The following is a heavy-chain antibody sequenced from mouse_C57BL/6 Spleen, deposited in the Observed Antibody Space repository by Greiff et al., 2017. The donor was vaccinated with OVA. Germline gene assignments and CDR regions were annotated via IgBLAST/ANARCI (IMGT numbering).Heavy chain of an antibody. CDR2: IYPGDGDT. Sequence: VKLVESGAELVKPGASVKISCKASGYAFSSYWMNWVKQRPGKGLEWIGQIYPGDGDTNYNGKFKGKATLTADKSSSTAYMQLSSLTSEDSAVYFCASYDYYGSSQAWFAYWGQGTLVTVSA. D-gene: IGHD1-1*01. CDR3: ASYDYYGSSQAWFAY. V-gene: IGHV1-80*01. J-gene: IGHJ3*01. CDR1: GYAFSSYW.